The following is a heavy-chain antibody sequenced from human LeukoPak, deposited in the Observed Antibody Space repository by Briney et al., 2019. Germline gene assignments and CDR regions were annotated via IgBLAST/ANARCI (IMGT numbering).Heavy chain of an antibody. D-gene: IGHD4-11*01. Sequence: ASVKLSCKSSGYTFTSYGISWVRQAPGQGLEWRGWISDYNGNTNYAQKLQGRVTMTTDTSTSTAYMELRSLRSDDTAVYYCARDLYRDSLPVSWFDPWGQGTLVTVSS. CDR2: ISDYNGNT. CDR3: ARDLYRDSLPVSWFDP. J-gene: IGHJ5*02. V-gene: IGHV1-18*01. CDR1: GYTFTSYG.